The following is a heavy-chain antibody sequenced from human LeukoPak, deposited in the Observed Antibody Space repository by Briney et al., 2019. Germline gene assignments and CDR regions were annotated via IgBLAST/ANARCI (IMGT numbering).Heavy chain of an antibody. CDR2: ISWDGGST. V-gene: IGHV3-43*01. CDR3: AKDMSRWGNSQLGIDY. CDR1: GFTFDDYT. J-gene: IGHJ4*02. D-gene: IGHD3-16*01. Sequence: GGSLRLSCAASGFTFDDYTMHWVRQAPGKGLEWVSLISWDGGSTYYADSVKGRFTIPRDNSKNSLYLQMNSLRTEDTALYYCAKDMSRWGNSQLGIDYWGQGTLVTVSS.